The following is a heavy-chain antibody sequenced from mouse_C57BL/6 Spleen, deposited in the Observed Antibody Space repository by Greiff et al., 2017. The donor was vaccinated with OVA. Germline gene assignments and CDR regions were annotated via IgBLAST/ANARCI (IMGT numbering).Heavy chain of an antibody. V-gene: IGHV1-82*01. CDR2: IYPGDGDT. CDR1: GYAFSSSW. D-gene: IGHD1-1*01. J-gene: IGHJ3*01. Sequence: QVQLQQSGPELVKPGASVKISCKASGYAFSSSWMNWVKQRPGKGLEWIGRIYPGDGDTNYNGKFKGKATLTADKSSSTAYMQLSSLTSEDSAVYFWARTPHYGSRAWFAYWGQGTLVTVSA. CDR3: ARTPHYGSRAWFAY.